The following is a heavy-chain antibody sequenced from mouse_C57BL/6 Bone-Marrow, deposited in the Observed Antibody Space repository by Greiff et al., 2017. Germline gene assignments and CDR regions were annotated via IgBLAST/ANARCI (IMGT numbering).Heavy chain of an antibody. D-gene: IGHD3-1*01. CDR3: ARSRGSPWFAY. V-gene: IGHV1-26*01. Sequence: EVKLQQSGPELVKPGASVKISCKASGYTFTDYYMNWVKQSHGKSLEWIGDINPNNGGTSYNQKFKGKATLTVDKSSSTAYMELRSLTSEDSAVYYCARSRGSPWFAYWGQGTLVTVSA. CDR2: INPNNGGT. J-gene: IGHJ3*01. CDR1: GYTFTDYY.